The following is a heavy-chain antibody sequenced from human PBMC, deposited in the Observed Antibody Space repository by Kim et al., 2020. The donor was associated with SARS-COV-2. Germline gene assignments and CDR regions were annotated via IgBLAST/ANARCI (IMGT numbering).Heavy chain of an antibody. D-gene: IGHD6-19*01. J-gene: IGHJ4*02. Sequence: DSVKGRFTISRDNSKNTLYLQMNSLRAEDTAVYYCAKLEGFIAVAGSLDYWGQGTLVTVSS. CDR3: AKLEGFIAVAGSLDY. V-gene: IGHV3-23*01.